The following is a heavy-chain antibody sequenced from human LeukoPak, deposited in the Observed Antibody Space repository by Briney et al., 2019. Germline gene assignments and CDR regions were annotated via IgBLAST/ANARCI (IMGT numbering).Heavy chain of an antibody. Sequence: ASVKVFCKVSGYTLTELSMHGVRQARGKGLEWMGGFDPEDGETIYAQKFQGRVTMTEDTSTDTAYMELSSLRSEDTAVYYCATALCPGGSCYPDPWGQGTLVTVSP. J-gene: IGHJ5*02. D-gene: IGHD2-15*01. CDR3: ATALCPGGSCYPDP. CDR1: GYTLTELS. CDR2: FDPEDGET. V-gene: IGHV1-24*01.